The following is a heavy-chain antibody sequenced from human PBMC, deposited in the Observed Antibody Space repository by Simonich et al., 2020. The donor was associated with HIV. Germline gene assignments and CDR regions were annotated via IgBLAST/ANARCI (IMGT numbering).Heavy chain of an antibody. V-gene: IGHV4-34*04. D-gene: IGHD3-3*01. CDR3: ARRDRELILYFDY. J-gene: IGHJ4*02. Sequence: QVQLQQWGAGLLKPSETLSLTCAVYCGSFIGYYWSWIRQPPGKGLEWIGEINHSEITNNKSSLNSRATITVDKSKNQFSLKLSSVTAADTAIYYCARRDRELILYFDYWGQGNLVTVSS. CDR2: INHSEIT. CDR1: CGSFIGYY.